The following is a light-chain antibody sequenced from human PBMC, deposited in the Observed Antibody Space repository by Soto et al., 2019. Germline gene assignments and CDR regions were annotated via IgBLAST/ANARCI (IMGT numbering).Light chain of an antibody. V-gene: IGKV3-20*01. Sequence: EIVLTQSPGTLSLSPGERATLSCRASQSVSSSYLAWYPQKPGQAPRLLIYGASSRATGIPDRFSGSGPGTDFTLTISRLEPEDFAVYYCQQYGSSPAFGQGTKVDI. CDR3: QQYGSSPA. CDR2: GAS. J-gene: IGKJ1*01. CDR1: QSVSSSY.